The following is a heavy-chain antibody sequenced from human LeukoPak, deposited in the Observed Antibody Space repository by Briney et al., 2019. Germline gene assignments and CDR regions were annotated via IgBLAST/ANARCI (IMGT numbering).Heavy chain of an antibody. CDR3: ARDRGVTIFGVVNAFDI. D-gene: IGHD3-3*01. CDR2: IKQDVGEE. CDR1: GFTFSSYW. Sequence: PGGSLRLSCAASGFTFSSYWMSWVRQAPGKGLEWVAHIKQDVGEEYYVDSVKGRVTISRDKAKSSLYLQMNSLRAEDTAVYYCARDRGVTIFGVVNAFDIWGEGTMVSVSS. J-gene: IGHJ3*02. V-gene: IGHV3-7*01.